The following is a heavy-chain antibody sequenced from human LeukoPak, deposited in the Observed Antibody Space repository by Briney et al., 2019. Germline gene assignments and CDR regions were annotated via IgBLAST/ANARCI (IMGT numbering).Heavy chain of an antibody. CDR1: GFTFSSYS. V-gene: IGHV3-21*01. CDR3: ARDGYYGSGSYYYYYGMDV. D-gene: IGHD3-10*01. CDR2: ISSSSSYI. J-gene: IGHJ6*02. Sequence: GGSLRLSCAASGFTFSSYSMNWVRQAPGKGLEWVSSISSSSSYIYYADSVKGRFTISRDNAKNSLYLQMNSLRAEDTAVYYCARDGYYGSGSYYYYYGMDVWGQGTTDTVSS.